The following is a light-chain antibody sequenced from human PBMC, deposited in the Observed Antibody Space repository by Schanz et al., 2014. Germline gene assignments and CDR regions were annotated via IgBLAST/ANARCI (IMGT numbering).Light chain of an antibody. CDR1: SSDVGSYNL. CDR2: EDS. V-gene: IGLV2-14*02. Sequence: QSALTQPASVSGSPGQSITISCTGTSSDVGSYNLVSWYQQHPGKAPKLMIYEDSKRPSGVSNRFSGSKSGNTASLTISGLQAEDEADYYCSAYTRSSAHWFFGGGTKLTVL. CDR3: SAYTRSSAHWF. J-gene: IGLJ3*02.